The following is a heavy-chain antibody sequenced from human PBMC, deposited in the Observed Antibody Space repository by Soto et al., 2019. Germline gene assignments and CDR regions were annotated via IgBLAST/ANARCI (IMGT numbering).Heavy chain of an antibody. V-gene: IGHV5-51*01. CDR2: IYPGDSDT. CDR1: GYSFTSYW. D-gene: IGHD3-9*01. Sequence: GESMKISCKGSGYSFTSYWIGWVRQMPGKGLEWMGVIYPGDSDTRYSPSFQGQVTISADKSISTAYLQWSSLKASDTAMYYCDKGGYDILTDYYYHMDVWGQGTTVTVSS. CDR3: DKGGYDILTDYYYHMDV. J-gene: IGHJ6*03.